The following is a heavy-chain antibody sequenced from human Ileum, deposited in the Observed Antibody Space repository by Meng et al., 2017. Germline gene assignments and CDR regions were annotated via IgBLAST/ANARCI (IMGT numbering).Heavy chain of an antibody. CDR3: ARTSGWFYY. D-gene: IGHD6-19*01. CDR1: GGSFSGYY. CDR2: INHSGST. J-gene: IGHJ4*02. V-gene: IGHV4-34*01. Sequence: QLQQRGAGLLTLLEHLALTCAAYGGSFSGYYWTWIHPPPGKGLEWIGEINHSGSTNYNPSLKSRVTISVDTSKNQFSLKLSSVTAADTAVYYCARTSGWFYYWGQGTLVTVSS.